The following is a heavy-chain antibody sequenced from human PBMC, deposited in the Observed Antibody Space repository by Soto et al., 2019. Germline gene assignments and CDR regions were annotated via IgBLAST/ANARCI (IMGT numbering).Heavy chain of an antibody. CDR2: IYYSGST. CDR1: CGSIISYY. D-gene: IGHD4-4*01. Sequence: PLEILSLTSTVSCGSIISYYWSWIRQPPGKGLEWIGYIYYSGSTNYNPSLKSRVTISVDTSKNQFSLKLSSVTAADTAVYYCAGGVTTTSYYYYYGMDVWGQGTTVTVSS. J-gene: IGHJ6*02. CDR3: AGGVTTTSYYYYYGMDV. V-gene: IGHV4-59*01.